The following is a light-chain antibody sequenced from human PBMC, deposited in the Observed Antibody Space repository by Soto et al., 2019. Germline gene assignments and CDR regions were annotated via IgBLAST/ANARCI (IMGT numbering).Light chain of an antibody. CDR3: QQYSSSPRT. V-gene: IGKV3-20*01. CDR2: GAS. CDR1: QSVSNNY. J-gene: IGKJ5*01. Sequence: EIVLTQSPGTLSLSPGERATLSCRASQSVSNNYLAWYQQKPGQAPRLLIYGASTRATGIPVRFTGSGSGTEFSLTISRLEPEDFAVYHCQQYSSSPRTFGQGTRLEIK.